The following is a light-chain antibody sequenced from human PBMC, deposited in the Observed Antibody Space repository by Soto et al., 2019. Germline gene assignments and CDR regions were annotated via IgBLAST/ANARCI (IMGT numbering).Light chain of an antibody. V-gene: IGLV1-44*01. CDR2: SNN. Sequence: QSVLTQPPSASGTPGQRVTISCSGSTSNIGINTVNWYQHLPGTAPKVLMYSNNQRPSGVPDRFSGSKSGTSASLALSGLQSEDEADYYCAAWDDSLNGGVFGGGTKVAVL. CDR3: AAWDDSLNGGV. J-gene: IGLJ3*02. CDR1: TSNIGINT.